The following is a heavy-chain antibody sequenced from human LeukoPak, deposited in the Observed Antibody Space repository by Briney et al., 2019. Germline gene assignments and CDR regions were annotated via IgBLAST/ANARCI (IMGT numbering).Heavy chain of an antibody. CDR2: ISAYNGNT. CDR1: GYTFTSYG. D-gene: IGHD6-19*01. J-gene: IGHJ4*02. V-gene: IGHV1-18*01. Sequence: GASVKVSCKASGYTFTSYGVTWVRQAPGQGLEWMGWISAYNGNTNYAQKLQGRVTMTTDTSTSTAYMELRSLRSDDTAVYYCASVFGRAVVGSFDYWGQGTLVTVSS. CDR3: ASVFGRAVVGSFDY.